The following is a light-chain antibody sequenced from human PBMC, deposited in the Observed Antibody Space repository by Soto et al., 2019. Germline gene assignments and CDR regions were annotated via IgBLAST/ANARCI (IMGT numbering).Light chain of an antibody. CDR3: QQYNSCSSIT. J-gene: IGKJ5*01. V-gene: IGKV3-15*01. CDR2: GAS. CDR1: QSVSSN. Sequence: EIVMTQSPATLSVSPGERATLSCRASQSVSSNLAWYQQKPGQAPRLLIYGASTRATGIPGRFSGSGSGTEFALTISSLQSEDLAIYYCQQYNSCSSITFGQGTRLEIK.